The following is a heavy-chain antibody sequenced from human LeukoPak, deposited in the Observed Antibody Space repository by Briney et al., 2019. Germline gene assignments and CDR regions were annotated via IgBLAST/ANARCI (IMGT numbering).Heavy chain of an antibody. D-gene: IGHD2-15*01. CDR3: ARNGAYSMDY. Sequence: SETLSLTCTVSGDSITSSSYYWGWIRQPPGKGLEWIGTMYYTGTIYYNPSLKSRVTISVDTSKNQLSLEVTSATAADTAMYYCARNGAYSMDYWGQGILVTVSS. CDR1: GDSITSSSYY. J-gene: IGHJ4*02. V-gene: IGHV4-39*07. CDR2: MYYTGTI.